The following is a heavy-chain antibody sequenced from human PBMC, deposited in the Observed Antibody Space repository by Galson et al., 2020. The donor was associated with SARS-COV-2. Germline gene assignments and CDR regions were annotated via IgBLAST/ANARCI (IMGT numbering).Heavy chain of an antibody. CDR1: GFTFSSYG. D-gene: IGHD6-13*01. V-gene: IGHV3-30*18. Sequence: QLGESLKISCAASGFTFSSYGMHWVRQAPGKGLEWVAVISYDGSNKYYADSVKGRFTISRDNSKNTLYLQMNSLRAEDTAVYYCAKEGPLTNLYSSSWYATEYFQHWGQGTLVTVSS. CDR3: AKEGPLTNLYSSSWYATEYFQH. J-gene: IGHJ1*01. CDR2: ISYDGSNK.